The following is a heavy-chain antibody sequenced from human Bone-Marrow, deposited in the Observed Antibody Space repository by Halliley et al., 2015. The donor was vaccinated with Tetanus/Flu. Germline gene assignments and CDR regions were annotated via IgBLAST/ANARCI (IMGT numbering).Heavy chain of an antibody. CDR3: ARGIYSSRLYSYFFVS. D-gene: IGHD6-13*01. J-gene: IGHJ4*02. V-gene: IGHV3-23*01. Sequence: SSSGVSTNHANPVKGRFTISRDKSENRVYLQMNSLIAEDTAVYYCARGIYSSRLYSYFFVSWGQGALVPVSS. CDR2: SSSGVST.